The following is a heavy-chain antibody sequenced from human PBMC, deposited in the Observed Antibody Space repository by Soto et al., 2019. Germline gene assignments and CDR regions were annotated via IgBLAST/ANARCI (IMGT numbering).Heavy chain of an antibody. CDR2: VHHSWGS. V-gene: IGHV4-59*08. J-gene: IGHJ6*02. D-gene: IGHD3-10*01. Sequence: QVQLQESGPGLVKPSETLSLSCTVSGGSISSYYWSWFRQSPGKRMEWIGYVHHSWGSSYNPSLQRRVAISLDTSKSQVSLKVTSVTATDTAVYYCARQGFGPLHGLVDAWGQGTTVTVSS. CDR3: ARQGFGPLHGLVDA. CDR1: GGSISSYY.